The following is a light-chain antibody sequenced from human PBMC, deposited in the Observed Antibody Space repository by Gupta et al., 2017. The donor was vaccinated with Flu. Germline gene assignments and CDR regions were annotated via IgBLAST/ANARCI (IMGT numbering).Light chain of an antibody. CDR3: HQRSDWPIT. J-gene: IGKJ5*01. V-gene: IGKV3-11*01. CDR1: QSVSSY. CDR2: DAS. Sequence: EIVLTQSPATLSLSPGDRATLSCRASQSVSSYLASSQPKPGQAPRLLIYDASNSATGIPAKFSGSGSGTAFTLTISSLEPEDFAVYYFHQRSDWPITCGQGTRLEIK.